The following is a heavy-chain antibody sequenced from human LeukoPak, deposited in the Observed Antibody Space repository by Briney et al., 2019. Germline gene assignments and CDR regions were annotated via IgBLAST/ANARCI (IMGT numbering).Heavy chain of an antibody. Sequence: SETLSLTYAVYGGSFSGYYWSWIRQPPGKGLEWIGEINHSGSTNYNPSLKSRVTISVDTSKNQFSLKLSSVTAADTAVYYCARKGPRPIYWYFDLWGRGTLVTVSS. CDR3: ARKGPRPIYWYFDL. V-gene: IGHV4-34*01. D-gene: IGHD6-6*01. CDR1: GGSFSGYY. J-gene: IGHJ2*01. CDR2: INHSGST.